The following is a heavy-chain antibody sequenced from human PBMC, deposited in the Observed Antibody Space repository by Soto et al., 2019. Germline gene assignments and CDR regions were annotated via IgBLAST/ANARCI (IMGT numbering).Heavy chain of an antibody. J-gene: IGHJ4*02. CDR2: IPNGGMS. CDR3: ARIDKFNSQSSGWANGFDY. Sequence: SGGSRRLSCAGSGFAFKNYPLTWFRQAPGKGLEGVSTIPNGGMSFYGNTLQGRLTISRDNTESTVYLKMNSLRAEDTAVYHCARIDKFNSQSSGWANGFDYWGKETLVTFSS. D-gene: IGHD6-19*01. V-gene: IGHV3-23*01. CDR1: GFAFKNYP.